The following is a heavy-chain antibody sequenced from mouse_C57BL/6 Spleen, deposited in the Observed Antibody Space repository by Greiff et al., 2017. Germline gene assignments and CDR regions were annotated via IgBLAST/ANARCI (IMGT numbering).Heavy chain of an antibody. CDR2: ISSGGSYT. CDR3: ARQSATIVTTFYFDY. CDR1: GFTFSSYG. J-gene: IGHJ2*01. Sequence: DVQLQESGGDLVKPGGSLKLSCAASGFTFSSYGMSWVRQTPDKRLEWVATISSGGSYTYYPDSVKGRFTISRDNAKNTLYLQMRSLKSEDTAMYYGARQSATIVTTFYFDYWGQGTTLTVSS. V-gene: IGHV5-6*01. D-gene: IGHD2-5*01.